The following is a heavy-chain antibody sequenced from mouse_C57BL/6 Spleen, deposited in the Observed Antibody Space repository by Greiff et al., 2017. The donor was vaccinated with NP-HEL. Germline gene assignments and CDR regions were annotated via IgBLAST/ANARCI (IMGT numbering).Heavy chain of an antibody. V-gene: IGHV6-3*01. J-gene: IGHJ1*03. CDR1: GFTFSNYW. CDR2: IRLKSDNYAT. Sequence: EVKLMESGGGLVQPGGSMKLSCVASGFTFSNYWMNWVRQSPEKGLEWVAQIRLKSDNYATHYAESVKGRFTISRDDSKSSVYLQMNNLRAEDTGIYYCTRYYYGSSYGGWYFDVWGTGTTVTVSS. D-gene: IGHD1-1*01. CDR3: TRYYYGSSYGGWYFDV.